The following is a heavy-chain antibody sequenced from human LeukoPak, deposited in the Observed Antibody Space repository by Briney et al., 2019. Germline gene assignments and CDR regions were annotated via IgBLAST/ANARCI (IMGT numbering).Heavy chain of an antibody. CDR1: GGTFSSYA. CDR2: IIPIFGTA. J-gene: IGHJ4*02. V-gene: IGHV1-69*05. Sequence: SVMVSCKASGGTFSSYAISWVRQAPGQGLEWMGGIIPIFGTANYAQKFQGRVTITTDESTSTAYMELSSLRSEDTAVYYCARGAYYDSSGYESLYYFDYWGQGTLVTVSS. D-gene: IGHD3-22*01. CDR3: ARGAYYDSSGYESLYYFDY.